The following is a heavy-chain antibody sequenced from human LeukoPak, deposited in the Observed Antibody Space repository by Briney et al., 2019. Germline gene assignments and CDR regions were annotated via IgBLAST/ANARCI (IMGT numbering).Heavy chain of an antibody. J-gene: IGHJ6*03. Sequence: GGSLRLSCAASGFTFSSYSMNWVRQAPGKGLEWVSYISSSSTIYYADSVKGRFTISRDNAKNSLYLQMNSLSAEDTALYFCARDVEYSNIYFYYYIDVWGKGTTVTVSS. V-gene: IGHV3-48*01. CDR3: ARDVEYSNIYFYYYIDV. CDR1: GFTFSSYS. CDR2: ISSSSTI. D-gene: IGHD6-6*01.